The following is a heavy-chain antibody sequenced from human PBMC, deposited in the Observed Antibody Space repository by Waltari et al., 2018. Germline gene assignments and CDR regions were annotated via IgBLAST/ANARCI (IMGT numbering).Heavy chain of an antibody. J-gene: IGHJ2*01. CDR2: ISYSEGP. V-gene: IGHV4-59*02. CDR1: GDTVDLYY. D-gene: IGHD2-15*01. Sequence: QLQLQESGPGLVKSSETLSRTCTVTGDTVDLYYWSWVRQSSGNTFEWLGYISYSEGPQYNPAVQSRLTLSLDTSKNHFFLSLRAVTAADTGLYFCVRGGGFRWFDVWGHGTLVSVPS. CDR3: VRGGGFRWFDV.